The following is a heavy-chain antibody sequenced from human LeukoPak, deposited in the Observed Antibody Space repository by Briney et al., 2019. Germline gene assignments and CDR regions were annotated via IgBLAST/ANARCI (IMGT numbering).Heavy chain of an antibody. CDR1: GFTFGSFS. D-gene: IGHD6-13*01. CDR2: IRGSGGSR. CDR3: AKLFQGEKQLGRHHEN. J-gene: IGHJ4*02. V-gene: IGHV3-23*01. Sequence: GGSLRLSCAASGFTFGSFSMNWVRQAPGKGLEWISGIRGSGGSRDYADSVTGRFNNSRAHSLNTLYLQMNTRKAEDTAVYYCAKLFQGEKQLGRHHENWGQGTLVTVSS.